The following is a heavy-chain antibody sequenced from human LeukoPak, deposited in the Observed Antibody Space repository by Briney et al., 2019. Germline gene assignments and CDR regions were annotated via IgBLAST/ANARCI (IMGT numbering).Heavy chain of an antibody. Sequence: PGGSLRLSCAASTFTFSRYWMHWVRQAPGKGLVWVSRINSDGTNTYYADSVKGRFTISRDNTKNTLYLQMNSLRTEDTVVYYCARDRAAFGVVQVGYWGQGTLVTVSS. CDR2: INSDGTNT. D-gene: IGHD3-3*01. J-gene: IGHJ4*02. V-gene: IGHV3-74*01. CDR1: TFTFSRYW. CDR3: ARDRAAFGVVQVGY.